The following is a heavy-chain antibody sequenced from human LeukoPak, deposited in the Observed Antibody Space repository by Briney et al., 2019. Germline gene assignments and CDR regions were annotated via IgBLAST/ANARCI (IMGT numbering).Heavy chain of an antibody. J-gene: IGHJ4*02. CDR1: GGSISSYY. V-gene: IGHV4-59*01. D-gene: IGHD3-16*01. Sequence: SETLSLTCTVSGGSISSYYWSWIRQPPGKGLEWIGYIYYSGSTNYNPSLKSRVTISVDTSKNQFSLKLSSVTAADTAVYYCARGLTGDFDYWGQGTLVTVSS. CDR3: ARGLTGDFDY. CDR2: IYYSGST.